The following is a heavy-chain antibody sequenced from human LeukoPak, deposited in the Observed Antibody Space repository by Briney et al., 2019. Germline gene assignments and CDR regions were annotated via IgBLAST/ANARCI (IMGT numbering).Heavy chain of an antibody. Sequence: GASVKVSCKASGYTFTGYYMHWVRQAPGQGLEWMGWINPNSGGTNYAQKFQGRVTMTRDTSISTAYMELSRLRSDDTAVYYCARGGLIYDRSGYFEDYWGQGTLVTVSS. CDR2: INPNSGGT. CDR3: ARGGLIYDRSGYFEDY. V-gene: IGHV1-2*02. J-gene: IGHJ4*02. D-gene: IGHD3-22*01. CDR1: GYTFTGYY.